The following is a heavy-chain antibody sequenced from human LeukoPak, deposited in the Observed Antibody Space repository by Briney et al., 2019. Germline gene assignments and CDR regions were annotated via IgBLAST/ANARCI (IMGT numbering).Heavy chain of an antibody. Sequence: QPGGSLRLSCAASGFTVSSKYMSWVRQTPGKGLQWVALIYSSGDAYTPDSVKGRFTISRDDSENTLYLQMDSLRAEDMAVYYCATGYYFGSGSYGYLDYWGQGTLVTVSS. CDR1: GFTVSSKY. D-gene: IGHD3-10*01. J-gene: IGHJ4*02. CDR2: IYSSGDA. CDR3: ATGYYFGSGSYGYLDY. V-gene: IGHV3-53*01.